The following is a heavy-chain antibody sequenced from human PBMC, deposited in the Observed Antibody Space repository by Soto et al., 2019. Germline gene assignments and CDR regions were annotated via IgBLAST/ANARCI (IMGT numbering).Heavy chain of an antibody. CDR1: GGTFSSYA. CDR3: ARGIQSHYYYYGMDV. D-gene: IGHD5-18*01. V-gene: IGHV1-69*13. Sequence: ASVKVSCKASGGTFSSYAISWVRQAPGQGLEWMGGIIPIFGTANYAQKFQGRVTITADESTSTAYMELSSLRSEDTAVYYCARGIQSHYYYYGMDVWGQGTTVTVSS. J-gene: IGHJ6*02. CDR2: IIPIFGTA.